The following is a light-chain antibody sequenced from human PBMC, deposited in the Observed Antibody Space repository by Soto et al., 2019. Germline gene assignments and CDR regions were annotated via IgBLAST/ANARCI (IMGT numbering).Light chain of an antibody. CDR1: QSISSW. V-gene: IGKV1-5*03. Sequence: DIQMTQSPSVLSASVGDRVTITCRASQSISSWLAWYQQKPGKAPKLLIYKASSLESGVPSRFSGSGSGTEFTLTISSLQPDDFATYYCQQYNSSYTFGQGTKVDIK. J-gene: IGKJ2*01. CDR2: KAS. CDR3: QQYNSSYT.